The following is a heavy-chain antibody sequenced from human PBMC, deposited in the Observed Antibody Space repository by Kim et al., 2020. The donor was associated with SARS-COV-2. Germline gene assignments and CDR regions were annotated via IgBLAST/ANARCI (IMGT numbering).Heavy chain of an antibody. CDR3: ARVVVTAGDAFDV. D-gene: IGHD2-21*02. J-gene: IGHJ3*01. V-gene: IGHV1-3*01. Sequence: YSRKFQGRLTHTRDTSARTAYMELSSLRSEETAVYYCARVVVTAGDAFDVWGQGTMVTVSS.